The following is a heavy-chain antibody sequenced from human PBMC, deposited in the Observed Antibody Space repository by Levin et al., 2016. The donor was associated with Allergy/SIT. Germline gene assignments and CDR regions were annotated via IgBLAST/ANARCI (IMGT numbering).Heavy chain of an antibody. CDR1: GFTFSSYG. J-gene: IGHJ4*02. Sequence: GESLKISCAASGFTFSSYGMHWVRQAPGKGLEWVAVIWYDGSNKYYADSVKGRFTISRDNSKNTLYLQMNSLRAEDTAVYYCARDPDGFDYWGQGTLVTVSS. V-gene: IGHV3-33*08. D-gene: IGHD5-24*01. CDR3: ARDPDGFDY. CDR2: IWYDGSNK.